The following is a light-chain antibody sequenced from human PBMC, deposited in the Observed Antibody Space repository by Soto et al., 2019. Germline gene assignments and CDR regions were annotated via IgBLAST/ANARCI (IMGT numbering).Light chain of an antibody. CDR1: QSVRNNF. J-gene: IGKJ1*01. CDR3: QRYDTSPPRT. V-gene: IGKV3-20*01. Sequence: EIVLTQSPGTLSLSPGVRATLSCRASQSVRNNFLAWYQQKPGQAPRLLIYGASNRATGIPDSFSGSGSGGDVSRMIRWLELEDSAVYYGQRYDTSPPRTFGQGTKVEIK. CDR2: GAS.